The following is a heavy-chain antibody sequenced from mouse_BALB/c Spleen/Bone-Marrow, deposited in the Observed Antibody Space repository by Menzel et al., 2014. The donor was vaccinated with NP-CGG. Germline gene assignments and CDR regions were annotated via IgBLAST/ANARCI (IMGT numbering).Heavy chain of an antibody. Sequence: EVQLQESGGGLVKPGGSLKLSCAASGFTFSSYAMSWVRQSPDKRLGGVAEFSSGGSYTYYPDTVTGRFTISRDNAKNTLYLEMSSLRSEDTAMYYCASGDVYFAYWGQGTLVTVSA. CDR1: GFTFSSYA. J-gene: IGHJ3*01. CDR3: ASGDVYFAY. V-gene: IGHV5-9-4*01. CDR2: FSSGGSYT.